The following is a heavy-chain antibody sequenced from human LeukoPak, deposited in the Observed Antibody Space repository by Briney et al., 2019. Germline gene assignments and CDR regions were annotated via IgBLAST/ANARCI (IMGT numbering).Heavy chain of an antibody. CDR1: GFTFNRSA. CDR2: IGGSGDKT. V-gene: IGHV3-23*01. Sequence: GGSLRLSCAASGFTFNRSAISWVRQAPGKGLEWVSTIGGSGDKTFYADSVKGRFSISRDNSKNMVHLQMNSLTGEDTALYYCVRRGDASSGWGDHDFWGQGALVTVSS. J-gene: IGHJ4*02. CDR3: VRRGDASSGWGDHDF. D-gene: IGHD6-19*01.